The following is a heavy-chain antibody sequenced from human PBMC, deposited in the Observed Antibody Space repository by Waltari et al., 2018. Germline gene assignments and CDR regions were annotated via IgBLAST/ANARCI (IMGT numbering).Heavy chain of an antibody. CDR1: GGTFSSSA. D-gene: IGHD3-22*01. Sequence: QVQLVQSGAEVKKPGSSVKVSCKASGGTFSSSAISWVGRAPGQGLEWMGGIIPIFGTANYAQKFQGRVTITTDESTSTAYMELSSLRSEDTAVYYCARVDDYDSSGYFAFDIWGQGTMVTVSS. CDR2: IIPIFGTA. V-gene: IGHV1-69*05. J-gene: IGHJ3*02. CDR3: ARVDDYDSSGYFAFDI.